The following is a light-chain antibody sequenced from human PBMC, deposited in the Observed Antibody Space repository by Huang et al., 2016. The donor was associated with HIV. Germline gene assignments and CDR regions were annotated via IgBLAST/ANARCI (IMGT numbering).Light chain of an antibody. CDR1: QRIGRS. CDR2: GAS. Sequence: EIVLTQSPATLSVSPGERVTLSCRASQRIGRSLAWYQRRPGQTPRLLVYGASTRAISAPARFRGSGSGTEFTLTISSLQSEDFAVYFCQQYNNWPRATFGQGTKVEIK. CDR3: QQYNNWPRAT. J-gene: IGKJ2*01. V-gene: IGKV3-15*01.